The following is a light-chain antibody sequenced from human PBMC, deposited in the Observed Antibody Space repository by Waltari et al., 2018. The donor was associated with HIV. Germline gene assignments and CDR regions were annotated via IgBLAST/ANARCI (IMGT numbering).Light chain of an antibody. CDR1: SSDVGGYNY. V-gene: IGLV2-8*01. CDR3: SSFAGSNNLMV. CDR2: QVN. Sequence: QSALTQPPSASGSPGQSVTISCTGTSSDVGGYNYVSWYQQHPGKAPKLMIYQVNKRPSGVPARFSGTKSGNRASLTVSGLQAEDEADYYCSSFAGSNNLMVFGGGTKPTVL. J-gene: IGLJ2*01.